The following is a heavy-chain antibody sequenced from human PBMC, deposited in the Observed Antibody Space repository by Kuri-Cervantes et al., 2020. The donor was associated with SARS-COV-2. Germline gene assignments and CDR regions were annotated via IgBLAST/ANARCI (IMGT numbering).Heavy chain of an antibody. V-gene: IGHV3-30*18. CDR2: ISYDGSNK. J-gene: IGHJ4*02. CDR3: AKAKTTVTTFDY. Sequence: GGSLRLSCAASGFTFSSYAMSWVRQAPGKGLEWVAVISYDGSNKYYADSVKGRFTISRDNSKNTLYLQMNSLRAEDTAVYYCAKAKTTVTTFDYWGQGTLVTVSS. D-gene: IGHD4-17*01. CDR1: GFTFSSYA.